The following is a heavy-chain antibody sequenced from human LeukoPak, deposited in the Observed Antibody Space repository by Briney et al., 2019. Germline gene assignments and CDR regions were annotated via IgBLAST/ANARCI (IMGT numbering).Heavy chain of an antibody. CDR1: GFTFSSYE. CDR2: ISSSGSTI. D-gene: IGHD5-18*01. V-gene: IGHV3-48*03. J-gene: IGHJ4*02. CDR3: AREGYSYGYTAVDY. Sequence: PGGSLRLSCAASGFTFSSYEMNWVRQAPGKGLEWVSYISSSGSTIYYADSVKGRFTISRDNAKNSLYLQMNSLKAEDTAVYYCAREGYSYGYTAVDYWGQGTLVTVSS.